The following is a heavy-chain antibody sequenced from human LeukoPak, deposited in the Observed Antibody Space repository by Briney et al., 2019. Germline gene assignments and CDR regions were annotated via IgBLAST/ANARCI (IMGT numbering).Heavy chain of an antibody. CDR1: GFTFNNYA. CDR2: IYGSGDGT. Sequence: PGGSLRLSCAASGFTFNNYAMSWVRQAPGKGLEWVSGIYGSGDGTKYADSVKGRFSISRDNSKNTLYLQMSSLRADDTAVYYCAREPYSSGWFDYWGQGTLVTVSS. V-gene: IGHV3-23*01. J-gene: IGHJ5*01. D-gene: IGHD6-19*01. CDR3: AREPYSSGWFDY.